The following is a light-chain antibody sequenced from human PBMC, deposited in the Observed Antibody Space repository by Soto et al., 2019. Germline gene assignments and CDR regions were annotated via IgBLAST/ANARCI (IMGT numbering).Light chain of an antibody. CDR2: DIS. CDR3: QQYNNWPS. CDR1: QTVSRN. V-gene: IGKV3-15*01. Sequence: EVVMTQSPATLSVSPGERATLSCRASQTVSRNLAWYQQRPGQAPRLLIYDISSRATGVPARFSGSGSETEFTLTIRSLQSEDVAVYFCQQYNNWPSFGQGTRLEIK. J-gene: IGKJ5*01.